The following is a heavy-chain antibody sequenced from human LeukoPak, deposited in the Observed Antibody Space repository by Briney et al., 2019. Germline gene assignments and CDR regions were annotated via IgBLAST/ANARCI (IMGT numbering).Heavy chain of an antibody. Sequence: PSETLSLTCTVSGGSISSSSYYWGWIRQPPGKGLEWIGSIYYSGSTYYNPSLKSRVTISVDTSKSQFSLKLSSVTAADTAVHYCARLGSGSYYDSRGQFDYWGQGTLVTVSS. J-gene: IGHJ4*02. CDR2: IYYSGST. V-gene: IGHV4-39*07. D-gene: IGHD1-26*01. CDR1: GGSISSSSYY. CDR3: ARLGSGSYYDSRGQFDY.